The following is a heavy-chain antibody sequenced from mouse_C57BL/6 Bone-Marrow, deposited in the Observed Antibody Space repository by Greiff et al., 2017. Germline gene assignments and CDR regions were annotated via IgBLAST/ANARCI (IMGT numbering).Heavy chain of an antibody. CDR3: TTGGDEAY. V-gene: IGHV14-4*01. CDR1: GFNIKGDY. J-gene: IGHJ3*01. D-gene: IGHD3-3*01. Sequence: VQLQQSGAELVRPGASVKLSCTASGFNIKGDYMHWVKQRPEQGLEWIGWIDPENGDTEYASKFQGKATITADTSSNTAYLQLSSLTSEDTAVYYCTTGGDEAYWGQGTLVTVSA. CDR2: IDPENGDT.